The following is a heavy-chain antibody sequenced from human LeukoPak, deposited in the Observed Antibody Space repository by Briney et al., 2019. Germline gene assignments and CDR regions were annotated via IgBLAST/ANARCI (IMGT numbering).Heavy chain of an antibody. CDR2: IKSKTDGGTT. CDR3: PTITAAGYIDY. D-gene: IGHD6-13*01. CDR1: GFTFSSYS. V-gene: IGHV3-15*01. Sequence: GGSLRLSCAASGFTFSSYSMNWVRQAPGKGLEWVGRIKSKTDGGTTDYAAPVKGRFIISRDDSKNTLYLQMNSLKTEDTAVHYCPTITAAGYIDYWGQGPLVTVSS. J-gene: IGHJ4*02.